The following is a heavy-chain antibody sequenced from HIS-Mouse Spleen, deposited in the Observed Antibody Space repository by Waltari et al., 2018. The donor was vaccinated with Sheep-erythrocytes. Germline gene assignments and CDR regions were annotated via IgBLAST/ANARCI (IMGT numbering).Heavy chain of an antibody. V-gene: IGHV3-30*18. J-gene: IGHJ4*02. CDR3: AKDRRGFWDY. D-gene: IGHD3-10*01. CDR2: ISYDGSNK. Sequence: QVQLVESGGGVVQPGRSLRLPCAASGFTFSSYGMHWVRQAPGKGREWVAVISYDGSNKYYADAGKGRFTISRENSKNTLYLQMNSLRAEDTAVYYCAKDRRGFWDYWGQGTLVTVSS. CDR1: GFTFSSYG.